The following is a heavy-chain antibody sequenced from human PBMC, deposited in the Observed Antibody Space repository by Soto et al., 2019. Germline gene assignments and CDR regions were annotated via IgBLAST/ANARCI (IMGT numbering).Heavy chain of an antibody. J-gene: IGHJ6*02. CDR3: ARDNGPLWSRTRGMDV. CDR2: INPNSGVA. Sequence: ASVKVSCKASGFSFSGYFLHWVRLAPGQGLEWMGRINPNSGVANFAQKFQVRVTLTTNTSISTGYMELSSLRSDDTAVYYRARDNGPLWSRTRGMDVWGQGTTVTVSS. CDR1: GFSFSGYF. D-gene: IGHD3-10*01. V-gene: IGHV1-2*02.